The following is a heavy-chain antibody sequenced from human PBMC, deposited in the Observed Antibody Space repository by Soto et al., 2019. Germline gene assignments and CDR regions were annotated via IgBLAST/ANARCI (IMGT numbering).Heavy chain of an antibody. Sequence: QVQLVESGGGVVQPGTSLRLSCAASGFTFSSYGMHWVRQAPGKGLEWVTLLSYDGSNEYYADSVKGRFTISRDNSKNTLYLQMNSLRTEDTAVYYCAKDLSRALYGMDVWGQGTTVTVSS. J-gene: IGHJ6*02. V-gene: IGHV3-30*18. CDR2: LSYDGSNE. D-gene: IGHD3-9*01. CDR1: GFTFSSYG. CDR3: AKDLSRALYGMDV.